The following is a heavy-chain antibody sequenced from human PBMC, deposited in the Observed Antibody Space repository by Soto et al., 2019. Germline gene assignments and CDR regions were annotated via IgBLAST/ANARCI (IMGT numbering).Heavy chain of an antibody. D-gene: IGHD1-26*01. CDR2: IMGRGGGK. CDR3: AKVGPEAVGATGDYYYYGMDV. Sequence: GGSRRLAGAASGFTFSSYAMSGVRKAPGRGRGWVSAIMGRGGGKYYADSGKGRFTISRDNSKNTLYLQMNSLSAEDTAVYYCAKVGPEAVGATGDYYYYGMDVWGQGTTVTVSS. V-gene: IGHV3-23*01. CDR1: GFTFSSYA. J-gene: IGHJ6*02.